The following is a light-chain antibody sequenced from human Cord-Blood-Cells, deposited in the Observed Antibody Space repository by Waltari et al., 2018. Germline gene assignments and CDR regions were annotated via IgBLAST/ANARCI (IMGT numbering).Light chain of an antibody. V-gene: IGLV2-8*01. Sequence: QSALTQPPPASGSPVQPGTISCTGTRSDVGGYNSVSWYQQHPGKAPKLIIYEVRKGPSGVPDRFSGSKSGNTASLTVSGLQGEDEADYYCSSYAGSNNYVFGTGTKVTVL. CDR2: EVR. CDR1: RSDVGGYNS. J-gene: IGLJ1*01. CDR3: SSYAGSNNYV.